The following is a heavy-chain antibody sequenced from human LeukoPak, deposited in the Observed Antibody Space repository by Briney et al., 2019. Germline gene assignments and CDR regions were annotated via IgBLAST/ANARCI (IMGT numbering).Heavy chain of an antibody. CDR3: ARDRRGITVAGTDY. CDR1: GFTFSSFA. Sequence: GGSLRLSCAASGFTFSSFAMHWVRQAPGKGLEWVAVMSYDGSTENYADSVTGRFTISRDNSKNTLYLQMNSLRPEDTAVYYCARDRRGITVAGTDYWGQGTLVTVSS. J-gene: IGHJ4*02. D-gene: IGHD6-19*01. V-gene: IGHV3-30*04. CDR2: MSYDGSTE.